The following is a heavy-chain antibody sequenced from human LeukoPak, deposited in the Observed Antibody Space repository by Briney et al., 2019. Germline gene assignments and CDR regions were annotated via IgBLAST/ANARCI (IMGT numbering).Heavy chain of an antibody. CDR1: GGSFSGYY. Sequence: SETLSLTCAVYGGSFSGYYWSWIRQPPGKGLEWIGEINHSGSTNYNPSLKSRVTISVDTSKNQFSLKLSSVTAADTAVYYCAKDRRSGWCFDYWGQGTLVTVSS. V-gene: IGHV4-34*01. CDR3: AKDRRSGWCFDY. J-gene: IGHJ4*02. D-gene: IGHD6-19*01. CDR2: INHSGST.